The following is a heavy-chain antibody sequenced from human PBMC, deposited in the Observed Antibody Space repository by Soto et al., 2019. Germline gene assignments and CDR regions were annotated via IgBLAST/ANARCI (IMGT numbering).Heavy chain of an antibody. Sequence: SETLSLTCTVSGGSISSYYWSWIRQPPGKGLEWIGYIYYSGSTNYNPSPKSRVTISVDTSKNQFSLKLSSVTAADTAVYYCARGDYYGSGPGAYYYGMDVWGQGTTVTVSS. V-gene: IGHV4-59*01. CDR3: ARGDYYGSGPGAYYYGMDV. CDR1: GGSISSYY. D-gene: IGHD3-10*01. CDR2: IYYSGST. J-gene: IGHJ6*02.